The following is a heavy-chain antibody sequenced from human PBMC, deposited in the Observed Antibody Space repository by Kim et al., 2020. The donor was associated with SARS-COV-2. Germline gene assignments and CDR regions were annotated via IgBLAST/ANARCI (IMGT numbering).Heavy chain of an antibody. J-gene: IGHJ6*02. CDR3: ASGYCSGGDCSFRSGMDV. CDR1: GFSVSNKY. D-gene: IGHD2-15*01. CDR2: IYSGGNT. V-gene: IGHV3-53*01. Sequence: GGSLRLSCAVSGFSVSNKYMTWVRRAPGKGLEWVSLIYSGGNTYYADSVKGRFIISRDNSENTVYLQMNSLRAEDTAVYYCASGYCSGGDCSFRSGMDVWGRGPTVTVS.